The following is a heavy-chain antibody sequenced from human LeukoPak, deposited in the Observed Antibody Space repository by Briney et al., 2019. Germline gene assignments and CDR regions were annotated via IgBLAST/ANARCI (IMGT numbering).Heavy chain of an antibody. V-gene: IGHV4-39*07. CDR2: IYYSGST. J-gene: IGHJ3*02. CDR3: ARVSTDYGPDALDI. CDR1: GGSISSSSYY. D-gene: IGHD4/OR15-4a*01. Sequence: PSETLSLTCTVSGGSISSSSYYWGWIRQPPGKGLEWIGSIYYSGSTYYNPSLKSRVTISVDTSKNQFSLKLSSVTAADTAVYYCARVSTDYGPDALDIRGQGTMVTVSS.